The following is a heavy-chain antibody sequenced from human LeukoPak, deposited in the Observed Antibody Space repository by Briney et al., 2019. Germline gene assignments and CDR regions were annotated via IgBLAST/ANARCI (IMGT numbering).Heavy chain of an antibody. CDR3: ARLSIAVAGTDY. D-gene: IGHD6-19*01. CDR1: GYTFTGYY. V-gene: IGHV1-2*06. Sequence: EASVKVSCKASGYTFTGYYMHWVRQAPGQGLEWMGQINPNSGGTNYAQKFQGRVTMTRDTSISTAYMELSRLRSDDTAVYYCARLSIAVAGTDYWGQGTLVTVSS. CDR2: INPNSGGT. J-gene: IGHJ4*02.